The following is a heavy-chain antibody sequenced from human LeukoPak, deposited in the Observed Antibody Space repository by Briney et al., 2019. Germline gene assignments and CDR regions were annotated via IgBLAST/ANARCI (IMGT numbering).Heavy chain of an antibody. CDR1: GFTVSSNY. D-gene: IGHD3-22*01. CDR2: IYSGGST. CDR3: GVGYYLDSSGTYHD. J-gene: IGHJ4*02. Sequence: SGGSLRLSCAASGFTVSSNYMGWVRQAPGKGLEWVSVIYSGGSTYSADSVKGRFTISRDNSKNTLYLQMNSLRAEDTAVYYGGVGYYLDSSGTYHDWGQGTLVPV. V-gene: IGHV3-66*02.